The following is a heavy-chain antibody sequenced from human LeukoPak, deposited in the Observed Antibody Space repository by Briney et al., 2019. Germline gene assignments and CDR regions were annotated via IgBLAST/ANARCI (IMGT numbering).Heavy chain of an antibody. CDR3: ARLLRYQLRRGYHSYFDY. CDR1: GYSFTSYW. CDR2: IYPGDSDT. Sequence: GESLKISCKGSGYSFTSYWIGWVRQMPGKGLEWMGIIYPGDSDTRYSPSFQGQVTISADKSISTAYLQWSSLKASDTAMYYCARLLRYQLRRGYHSYFDYWGQGTLVTVSS. D-gene: IGHD2-2*01. J-gene: IGHJ4*02. V-gene: IGHV5-51*01.